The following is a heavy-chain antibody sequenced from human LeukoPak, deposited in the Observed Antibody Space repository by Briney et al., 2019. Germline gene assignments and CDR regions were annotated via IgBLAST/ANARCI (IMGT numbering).Heavy chain of an antibody. CDR1: GYTFTGYY. CDR2: INPNSGGT. V-gene: IGHV1-2*02. Sequence: ASVKVSCKASGYTFTGYYMHWVRQAPGQGLEWMGWINPNSGGTNYAQKFQGRVTMTRDTSISTAYMELSSLRSEDTAVYYCARGSKSGYYDWFDPWGQGTLVTVS. CDR3: ARGSKSGYYDWFDP. D-gene: IGHD3-22*01. J-gene: IGHJ5*02.